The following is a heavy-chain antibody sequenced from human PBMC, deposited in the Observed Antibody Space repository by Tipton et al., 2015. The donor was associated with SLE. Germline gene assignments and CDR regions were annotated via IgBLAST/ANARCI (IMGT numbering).Heavy chain of an antibody. J-gene: IGHJ3*02. CDR3: ARSLKGAFDM. CDR1: GDSISRYY. V-gene: IGHV4-59*07. CDR2: IYSSGST. Sequence: TLSLTCTVSGDSISRYYWNWIRQPPGKGLEWIGYIYSSGSTNYNPSLKSRVTISMDTPRNQFSLKLTSVTAADTAVYYCARSLKGAFDMWGQGTMVTVSS.